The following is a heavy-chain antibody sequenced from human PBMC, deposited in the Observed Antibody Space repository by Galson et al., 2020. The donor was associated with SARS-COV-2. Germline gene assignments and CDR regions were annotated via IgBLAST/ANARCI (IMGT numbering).Heavy chain of an antibody. V-gene: IGHV2-5*01. CDR3: ARLTYYYDNSGYCGGYYFDY. CDR1: GFSLSTSEVG. J-gene: IGHJ4*02. D-gene: IGHD3-22*01. Sequence: ESGPTLVKPTQTLTLTCTFSGFSLSTSEVGVGWIRQPPGKALEWLTLIYWNDNKRYSPSLKSRLTITKDTSKNQVVLTMTNMDPVDTATYYCARLTYYYDNSGYCGGYYFDYWGQGTLVTVSS. CDR2: IYWNDNK.